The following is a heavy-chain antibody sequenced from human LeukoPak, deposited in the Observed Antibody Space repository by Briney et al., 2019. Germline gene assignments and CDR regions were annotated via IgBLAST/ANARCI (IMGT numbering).Heavy chain of an antibody. Sequence: SETLSLTCTVSGGSISSYYWSWIRQPPGKGLEWIGYIYYSGSTNYNPSLKSRVTISVDTSKNQFSLKLSSVTAADTAVYYCARVRGPNSSGYYYPFDYWGQGTLVTVSS. CDR3: ARVRGPNSSGYYYPFDY. CDR1: GGSISSYY. V-gene: IGHV4-59*01. D-gene: IGHD3-22*01. CDR2: IYYSGST. J-gene: IGHJ4*02.